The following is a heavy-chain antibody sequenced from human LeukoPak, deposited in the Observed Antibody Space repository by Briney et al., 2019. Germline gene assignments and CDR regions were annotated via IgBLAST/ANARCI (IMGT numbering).Heavy chain of an antibody. D-gene: IGHD1-26*01. CDR3: ARDARVGATDY. CDR2: ISSSSSYI. J-gene: IGHJ4*02. CDR1: GFTFSSYS. V-gene: IGHV3-21*01. Sequence: GGSLRLSCAASGFTFSSYSMNWVRQAPGKGLEWVSSISSSSSYIYYADSVKGRFTISRDNAKNSLYLQMNSLRAEDTVVYYCARDARVGATDYWGQGTLVTVSS.